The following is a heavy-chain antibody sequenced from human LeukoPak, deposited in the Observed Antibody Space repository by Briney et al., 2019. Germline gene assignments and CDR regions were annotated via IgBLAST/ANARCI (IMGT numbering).Heavy chain of an antibody. D-gene: IGHD3-22*01. CDR1: GYSFTSYW. Sequence: GESLKISCKGSGYSFTSYWIGWVRQMPGKGLEWMGIIFPGDSDTRYSPSFQGQVTISADKSISTAYLQWSSLKASDTAMYYCARRLTYDSRAYYCLDYWGQGTLVTVSS. CDR3: ARRLTYDSRAYYCLDY. J-gene: IGHJ4*02. V-gene: IGHV5-51*01. CDR2: IFPGDSDT.